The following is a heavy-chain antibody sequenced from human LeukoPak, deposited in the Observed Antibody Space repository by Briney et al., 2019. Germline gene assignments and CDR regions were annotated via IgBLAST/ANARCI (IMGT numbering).Heavy chain of an antibody. CDR1: GFTFDDYG. D-gene: IGHD3-10*01. CDR3: AREVTNYYGSGSDY. V-gene: IGHV3-20*04. J-gene: IGHJ4*02. CDR2: INWNGGST. Sequence: GGSLRLSCEASGFTFDDYGMAWVCQAPGKGLEWVSGINWNGGSTGYADSVKGRFTISRDNAKNSLYLQMNSLRAEDTAFYYCAREVTNYYGSGSDYWGQGTLVTVSS.